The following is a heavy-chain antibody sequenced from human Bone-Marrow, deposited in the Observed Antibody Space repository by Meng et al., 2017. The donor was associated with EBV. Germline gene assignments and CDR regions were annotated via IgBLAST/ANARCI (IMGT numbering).Heavy chain of an antibody. CDR3: ASESGRGFTPDY. CDR2: LIPMSDAP. CDR1: GGTFRSDA. D-gene: IGHD3-10*01. Sequence: QGHLGQAGAEVKKPGSSVKVSCNTPGGTFRSDAISWVRQAPGQGLEWMGGLIPMSDAPHYAQKFQGRVTITADESTSTHYMDLSGLRSEDTAVYYCASESGRGFTPDYWGQGTLVTVFS. V-gene: IGHV1-69*01. J-gene: IGHJ4*02.